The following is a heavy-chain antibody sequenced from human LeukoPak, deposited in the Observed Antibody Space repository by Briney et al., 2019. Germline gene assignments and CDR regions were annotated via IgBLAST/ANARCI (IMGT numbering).Heavy chain of an antibody. V-gene: IGHV4-59*01. CDR2: IYYSGST. CDR1: GGSISSYY. D-gene: IGHD6-13*01. Sequence: SETLSLTCTVSGGSISSYYGCWIREPPGTGLERIGDIYYSGSTNYNPSLKSRVTISVDTSKNQFSLKLSSVTAADTAVYYCARGGQLADAFYIWGQGTMVTVSS. J-gene: IGHJ3*02. CDR3: ARGGQLADAFYI.